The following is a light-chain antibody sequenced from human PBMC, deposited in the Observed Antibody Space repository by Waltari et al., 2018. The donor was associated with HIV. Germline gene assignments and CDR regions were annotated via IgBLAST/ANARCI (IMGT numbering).Light chain of an antibody. J-gene: IGLJ3*02. V-gene: IGLV2-14*01. CDR3: SSYSARGFVA. CDR2: EVY. CDR1: TSDFDTFNF. Sequence: HSALTQPASVSGSPGQSITLSCTGPTSDFDTFNFVSWYHQSPGRAPKLIIFEVYSRPSGVSERFSGSKSGDTSSLTISALRAEDEADYFCSSYSARGFVAFGGGTKVTVL.